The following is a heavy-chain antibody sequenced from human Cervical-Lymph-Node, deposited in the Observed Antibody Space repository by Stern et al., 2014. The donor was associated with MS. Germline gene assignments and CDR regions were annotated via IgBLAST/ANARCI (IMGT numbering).Heavy chain of an antibody. CDR1: GGSISSGGYY. D-gene: IGHD6-19*01. Sequence: VQLLESGPGLVKPSQTLSLTCTVSGGSISSGGYYWSWIRQHPGKGLAWIGYIYYSGSPYYNPSLKSRVTISVDTSKNQFSLKLSSVTAADTAVYYCAREGGIAVAADYWGQGTLVTVSS. CDR3: AREGGIAVAADY. J-gene: IGHJ4*02. V-gene: IGHV4-31*03. CDR2: IYYSGSP.